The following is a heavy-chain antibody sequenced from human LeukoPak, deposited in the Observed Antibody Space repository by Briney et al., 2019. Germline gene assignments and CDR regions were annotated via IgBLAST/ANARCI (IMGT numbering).Heavy chain of an antibody. Sequence: QPGGSLRLSCAASGFTFSNYWMIWVRQAPGKGLEWVANINEDASKKYYVDSVEGRFTISRDDAKNSPYLQMNSLRAEDTAMYYCATSTYSSSPSWGQGTLVTVSS. V-gene: IGHV3-7*01. CDR1: GFTFSNYW. CDR2: INEDASKK. J-gene: IGHJ5*02. D-gene: IGHD6-6*01. CDR3: ATSTYSSSPS.